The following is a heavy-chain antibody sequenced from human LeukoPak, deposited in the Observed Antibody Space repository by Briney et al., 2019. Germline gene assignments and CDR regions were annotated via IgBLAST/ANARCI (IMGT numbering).Heavy chain of an antibody. CDR2: ISSDGSST. D-gene: IGHD2-2*01. Sequence: QPGGSLRLSCAASAFTFSSYWMHWVRQAPGKGLVWVARISSDGSSTTYADSVKGRFTISRDNAKNTLYLQMNSLRVEDTAVYYCARDLVVTSGYWGQGTLVTVSS. CDR1: AFTFSSYW. J-gene: IGHJ4*02. V-gene: IGHV3-74*03. CDR3: ARDLVVTSGY.